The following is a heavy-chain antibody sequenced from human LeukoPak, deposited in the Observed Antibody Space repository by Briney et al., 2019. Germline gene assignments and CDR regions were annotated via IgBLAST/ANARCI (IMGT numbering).Heavy chain of an antibody. V-gene: IGHV1-2*02. Sequence: GSVNVSCMACGYTFIGYYMHGVGQAAGQGVEWVGGINPNSGGTNYAQKFQGRVTMTRDTSISTDYMELSRLRSDNTAVYYWARVGATGTTSPFDYWGQGTLVTVSS. J-gene: IGHJ4*02. CDR3: ARVGATGTTSPFDY. D-gene: IGHD1-1*01. CDR2: INPNSGGT. CDR1: GYTFIGYY.